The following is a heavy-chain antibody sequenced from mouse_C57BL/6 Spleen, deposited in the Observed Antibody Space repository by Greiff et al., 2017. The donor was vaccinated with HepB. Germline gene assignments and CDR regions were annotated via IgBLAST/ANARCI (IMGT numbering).Heavy chain of an antibody. CDR1: GFTFSSYA. Sequence: EVKLMESGGGLVKPGGSLKLSCAASGFTFSSYAMSWVRQTPEKRLEWVATISDGGSYTYYPDNVKGRFTISRDNAKNNLYLQMSHLKSEDTAMYYCARERAGKYFDYWGQGTTLTVSS. CDR3: ARERAGKYFDY. V-gene: IGHV5-4*01. J-gene: IGHJ2*01. CDR2: ISDGGSYT. D-gene: IGHD1-1*01.